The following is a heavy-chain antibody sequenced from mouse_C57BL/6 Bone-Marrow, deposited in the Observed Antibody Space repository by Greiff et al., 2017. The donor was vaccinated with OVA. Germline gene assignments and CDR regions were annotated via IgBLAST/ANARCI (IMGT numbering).Heavy chain of an antibody. V-gene: IGHV1-81*01. D-gene: IGHD3-1*01. Sequence: QVQLQQSGAELARPGASVKLSCKASGYTFTSYGISWVKQRTGQGLEWIGEIYPRSGNTYYNEKFKGKATLTADKSSSTAYMALRSLTSDDSAVYFCARKRGYPFDYWGQGTTLTVSS. J-gene: IGHJ2*01. CDR1: GYTFTSYG. CDR3: ARKRGYPFDY. CDR2: IYPRSGNT.